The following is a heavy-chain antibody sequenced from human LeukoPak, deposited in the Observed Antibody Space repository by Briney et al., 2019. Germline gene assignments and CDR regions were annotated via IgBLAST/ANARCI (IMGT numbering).Heavy chain of an antibody. D-gene: IGHD3-10*01. CDR1: GYTFTSYG. J-gene: IGHJ5*02. V-gene: IGHV1-18*04. Sequence: ASVKVSCKASGYTFTSYGISWVRQAPGQGLEWTGWISAYNGNTNYAQKLQGRVTMTTDTSTSTAYMELRSLRSDDTAVYYCARQYYYGSGSYYNGVPFPFDPWGQGTLVTVSS. CDR3: ARQYYYGSGSYYNGVPFPFDP. CDR2: ISAYNGNT.